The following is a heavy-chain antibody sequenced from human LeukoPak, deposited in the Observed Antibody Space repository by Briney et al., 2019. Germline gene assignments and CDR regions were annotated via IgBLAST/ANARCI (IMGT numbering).Heavy chain of an antibody. D-gene: IGHD1-1*01. CDR1: GFTFNNYA. CDR2: ISGSGVTT. V-gene: IGHV3-23*01. Sequence: GGSLRLSCAASGFTFNNYAMSWVRQAPGMGLEWVSTISGSGVTTYYADSVRGRFTISRDNSKTTLYLQLDSLGPEDMAIYYCAKSPGQIQLDYFDYWGQGTLVTVSS. CDR3: AKSPGQIQLDYFDY. J-gene: IGHJ4*02.